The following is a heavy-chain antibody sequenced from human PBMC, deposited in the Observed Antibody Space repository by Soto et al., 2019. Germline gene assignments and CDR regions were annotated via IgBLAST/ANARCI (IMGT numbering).Heavy chain of an antibody. CDR3: ARDRYYYDSSGSYDAFDI. CDR1: GYTFTGYY. J-gene: IGHJ3*02. V-gene: IGHV1-2*02. D-gene: IGHD3-22*01. Sequence: GASVKVSCKASGYTFTGYYMHWVRQAPGQGLEWMGWINPNSGGTNYPQKFQGRVTMTRDTSISTAYMELSRLRSDDTAVYYCARDRYYYDSSGSYDAFDIWGQGTLVTVSS. CDR2: INPNSGGT.